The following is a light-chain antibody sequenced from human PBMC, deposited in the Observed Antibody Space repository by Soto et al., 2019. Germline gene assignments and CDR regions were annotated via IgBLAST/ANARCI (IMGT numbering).Light chain of an antibody. CDR3: QHYNSYSEA. V-gene: IGKV1-5*03. CDR2: KAS. Sequence: EIQMTKSASTLAGSVGDRVTITCRASQTISIWLAWYQQKPGKAPKLLIYKASTLKSGVPSRFSGSGSGTEFTLTISSLQPDDFATYYCQHYNSYSEAFGQGTKVDI. CDR1: QTISIW. J-gene: IGKJ1*01.